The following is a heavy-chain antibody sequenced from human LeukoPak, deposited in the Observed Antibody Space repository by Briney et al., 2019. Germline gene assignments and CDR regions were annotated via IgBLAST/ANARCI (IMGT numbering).Heavy chain of an antibody. D-gene: IGHD4-17*01. CDR1: GFTFSSYG. J-gene: IGHJ6*02. Sequence: GGSLRLSCAASGFTFSSYGMHWVRQAPGKGLVWVSYIGSGGSSTYYADSVKGRFTISRDNAKNSLYLQMNRLRAEDTAVYYCVSRGFTQYYGDSVKADSPSPEDTAKTPWNRQRTGRGPGDTAVNNWPSPHLLYGIDVWGHGTTFTVSS. CDR3: VSRGFTQYYGDSVKADSPSPEDTAKTPWNRQRTGRGPGDTAVNNWPSPHLLYGIDV. V-gene: IGHV3-74*01. CDR2: IGSGGSST.